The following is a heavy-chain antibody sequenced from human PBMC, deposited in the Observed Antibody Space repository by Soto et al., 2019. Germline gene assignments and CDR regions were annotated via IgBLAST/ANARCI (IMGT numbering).Heavy chain of an antibody. V-gene: IGHV3-23*01. D-gene: IGHD3-16*02. CDR1: GFTFSTYS. J-gene: IGHJ4*02. Sequence: XESLLLSCAASGFTFSTYSMTWVRQAPGKGLEWVSGFRSSGDDGTTYYADSVKGRFTISRDNSKNTVYLQMSSLRADETAVYYCADGGRYPYYWGPGTLVTVSS. CDR2: FRSSGDDGTT. CDR3: ADGGRYPYY.